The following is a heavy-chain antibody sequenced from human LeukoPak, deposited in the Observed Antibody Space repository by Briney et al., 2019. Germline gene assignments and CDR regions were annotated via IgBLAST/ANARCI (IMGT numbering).Heavy chain of an antibody. CDR2: ISSSSSTI. CDR1: GFTFSSYA. Sequence: GGSLRLSCAASGFTFSSYAMSWVRQAPGKGLEWVSYISSSSSTIYYADSVKGRFTISRDNAKNSLYLQMNSLRAEDTAVYYCARDSYGSLTDYWGQGTLVTVSS. CDR3: ARDSYGSLTDY. V-gene: IGHV3-48*01. J-gene: IGHJ4*02. D-gene: IGHD5-18*01.